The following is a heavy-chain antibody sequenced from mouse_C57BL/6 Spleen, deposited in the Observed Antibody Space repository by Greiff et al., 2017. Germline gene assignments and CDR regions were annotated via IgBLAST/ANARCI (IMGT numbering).Heavy chain of an antibody. V-gene: IGHV1-50*01. D-gene: IGHD2-1*01. CDR2: IDPSDSYT. Sequence: VQLQQPGAELVKPGASVKLSCKASGYTFTSYWMQWVKQRPGQGLEWIGEIDPSDSYTNYNQKFKGKATLTVDTSSSTAYMQLSSLTSEDSAVYYCARPYGNRYAMDYWGQGTSVTVSS. J-gene: IGHJ4*01. CDR1: GYTFTSYW. CDR3: ARPYGNRYAMDY.